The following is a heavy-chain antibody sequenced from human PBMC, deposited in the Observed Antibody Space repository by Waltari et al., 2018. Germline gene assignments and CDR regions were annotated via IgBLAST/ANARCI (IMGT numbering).Heavy chain of an antibody. CDR3: GGGHVYSNYESLDF. Sequence: QVQLVQSGAEVKKPGASVNVSCKASGYKFNDYRLHGVLQAPGQGPGWLGWINPGSGETNYAQRFQGRVTMTRDTSITTAYLELSRLRSGDTAVYYCGGGHVYSNYESLDFWGLGTLVTVSS. V-gene: IGHV1-2*02. J-gene: IGHJ4*02. D-gene: IGHD4-4*01. CDR2: INPGSGET. CDR1: GYKFNDYR.